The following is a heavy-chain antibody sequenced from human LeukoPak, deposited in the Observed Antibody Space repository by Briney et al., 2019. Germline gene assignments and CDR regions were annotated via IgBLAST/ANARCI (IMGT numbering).Heavy chain of an antibody. Sequence: PGGSLRLSCAASGFTFSSYAMHWVRQAPGKGLEWVAVISYDGSNKYYADSVKGRFTISRDNSKNTLYLQMNSLRAEDTAVYYCAGSWIQLWSFDYWGQGTLVTVSS. J-gene: IGHJ4*02. CDR2: ISYDGSNK. CDR1: GFTFSSYA. V-gene: IGHV3-30-3*01. D-gene: IGHD5-18*01. CDR3: AGSWIQLWSFDY.